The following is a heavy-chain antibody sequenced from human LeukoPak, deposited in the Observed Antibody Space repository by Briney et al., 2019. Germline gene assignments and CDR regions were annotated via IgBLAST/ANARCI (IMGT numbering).Heavy chain of an antibody. V-gene: IGHV4-31*03. CDR2: IYYSGST. CDR3: ARGPPAKPGTGYYYGMDV. CDR1: GGSISSGGYY. D-gene: IGHD2-2*01. Sequence: SETLSLTCTVSGGSISSGGYYWSWIRQHPGKGLEWIGYIYYSGSTNYNPSLKSRVTISVDMSKNQFSLKLSSVTAADTAVYYCARGPPAKPGTGYYYGMDVWGQGTTVTVSS. J-gene: IGHJ6*02.